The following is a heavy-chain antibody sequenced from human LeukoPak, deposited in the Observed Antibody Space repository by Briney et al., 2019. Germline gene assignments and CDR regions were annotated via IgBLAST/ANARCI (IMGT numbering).Heavy chain of an antibody. CDR1: GFTLSTYW. CDR3: SAVVPTAIGSSFDY. CDR2: IKQDGSEK. J-gene: IGHJ4*02. D-gene: IGHD2-2*02. Sequence: PGGSLRLSCAASGFTLSTYWMSWVRQAPGKGLEWVANIKQDGSEKKYLDSVKGRFTISRDNAKNSLYLQMHSLRAEDTAVYYCSAVVPTAIGSSFDYWGQGTLVTVSS. V-gene: IGHV3-7*01.